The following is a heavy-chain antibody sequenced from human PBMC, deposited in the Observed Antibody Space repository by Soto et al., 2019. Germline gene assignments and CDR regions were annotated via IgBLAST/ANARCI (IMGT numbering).Heavy chain of an antibody. CDR2: IKSKTDGGTT. V-gene: IGHV3-15*01. J-gene: IGHJ6*02. CDR3: STDQGYSSGMDV. CDR1: GFTCSNAW. Sequence: EVQLVESGGGLVKPGGSLRLSCAASGFTCSNAWMSWVRQAPGKGLEWVGRIKSKTDGGTTDYAAPVKGRFTISREDSKNTLYLQMHSLKTEDTAVYYLSTDQGYSSGMDVWGQGTTGTVSS.